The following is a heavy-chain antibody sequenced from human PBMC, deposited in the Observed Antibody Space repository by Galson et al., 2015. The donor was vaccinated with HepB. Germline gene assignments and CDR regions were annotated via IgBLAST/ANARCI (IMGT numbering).Heavy chain of an antibody. V-gene: IGHV1-8*01. J-gene: IGHJ6*03. CDR1: GYTFTSYD. CDR2: MNPNSGNT. Sequence: SVKVSCKASGYTFTSYDINWVRQATGQGLEWMGWMNPNSGNTGYAQKFQGRVTMTRNTSISTAYMELSSLRSEDTAVYYCARGRVPPLYMDVWGKGTTVTVPS. CDR3: ARGRVPPLYMDV. D-gene: IGHD1-1*01.